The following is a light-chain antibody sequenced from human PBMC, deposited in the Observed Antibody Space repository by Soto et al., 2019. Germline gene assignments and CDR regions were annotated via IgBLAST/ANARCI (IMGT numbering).Light chain of an antibody. CDR2: DAS. J-gene: IGKJ4*01. CDR3: QQVSSYPST. CDR1: QDSIKY. V-gene: IGKV1-9*01. Sequence: QLTQSPSSLSATVGDRVNITCRASQDSIKYLAWYQQKPGKAPNLLIYDASTLHSGVPSMFSGSGSGTDFARTISGLQPEDFATYYCQQVSSYPSTCVGGTKVDIK.